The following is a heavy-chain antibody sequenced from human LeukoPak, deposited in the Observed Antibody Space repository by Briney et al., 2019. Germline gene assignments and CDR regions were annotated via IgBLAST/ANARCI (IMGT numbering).Heavy chain of an antibody. CDR3: ARGSFDDILTGYSTRYYYYGMDV. V-gene: IGHV4-31*03. J-gene: IGHJ6*02. CDR1: GGSISSGGYY. CDR2: IYYSGST. D-gene: IGHD3-9*01. Sequence: SETLSLTCTVSGGSISSGGYYWSWIRQHPGKGLEWIGYIYYSGSTYYSPSLKSRVTISVDTSKNQFSLKLSSVTAADTAVYYCARGSFDDILTGYSTRYYYYGMDVWGQGTTVTVSS.